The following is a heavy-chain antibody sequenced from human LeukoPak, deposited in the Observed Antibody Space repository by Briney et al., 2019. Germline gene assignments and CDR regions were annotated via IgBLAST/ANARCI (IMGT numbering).Heavy chain of an antibody. CDR1: GESISGFY. CDR2: IYYSGST. D-gene: IGHD4-11*01. CDR3: ASMTTVTYFDY. V-gene: IGHV4-59*12. Sequence: SETLSLTCTVSGESISGFYWTWIRQPPGKGLEWIGYIYYSGSTYYSPSLKSRVTISVDTSKNQFSLKLSSVTAADTAVYYCASMTTVTYFDYWGQGTLVTVSS. J-gene: IGHJ4*02.